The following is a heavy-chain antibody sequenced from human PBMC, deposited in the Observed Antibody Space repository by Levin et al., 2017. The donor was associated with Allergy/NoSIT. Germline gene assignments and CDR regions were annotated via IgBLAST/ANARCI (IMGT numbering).Heavy chain of an antibody. J-gene: IGHJ5*02. Sequence: SQTLSLTCAVYGGSFSGSYWSWIRQPPGKGLEWIGEINHSGSTNYNPSLKSRVTISVDTSKNQFSLKLSSVTAADTAVYYCARGTGIAVAGTRSNWFDPWGQGTLVTVSS. CDR2: INHSGST. V-gene: IGHV4-34*01. CDR1: GGSFSGSY. CDR3: ARGTGIAVAGTRSNWFDP. D-gene: IGHD6-19*01.